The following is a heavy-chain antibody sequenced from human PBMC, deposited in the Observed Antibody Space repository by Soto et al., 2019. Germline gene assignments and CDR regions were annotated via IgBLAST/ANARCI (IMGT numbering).Heavy chain of an antibody. CDR2: ISGNGGST. CDR1: GFTFSSFA. CDR3: STTLIRYFDWLFGDY. D-gene: IGHD3-9*01. Sequence: EVQLLESGGGLVQPGGSLRLSCSASGFTFSSFAMTWVRQAPGKGLEWVSTISGNGGSTYYADSVKGWFTISRDNSKNTLYLQMNSPRVGDTAVYYCSTTLIRYFDWLFGDYWGQGTLVTVAS. V-gene: IGHV3-23*01. J-gene: IGHJ4*02.